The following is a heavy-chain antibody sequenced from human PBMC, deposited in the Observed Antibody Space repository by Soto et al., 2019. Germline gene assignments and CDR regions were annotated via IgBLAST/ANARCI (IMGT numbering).Heavy chain of an antibody. CDR3: ARDLLVYDILTGYYTPYYFDY. J-gene: IGHJ4*02. CDR1: GYTFTSYG. D-gene: IGHD3-9*01. Sequence: QVQLVQSGAEVKKPGASVKVSCKASGYTFTSYGISWVRQAPGQGLEWMGWISAYNGNTNYAQKLQGRVTMTTDTSTSTAYMELRSLRSDDTAVYYCARDLLVYDILTGYYTPYYFDYWGQGTLVTVSS. CDR2: ISAYNGNT. V-gene: IGHV1-18*01.